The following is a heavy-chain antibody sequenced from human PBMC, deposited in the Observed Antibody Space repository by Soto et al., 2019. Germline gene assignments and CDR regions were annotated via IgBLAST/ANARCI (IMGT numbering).Heavy chain of an antibody. V-gene: IGHV3-74*01. Sequence: EVQLVESGGGLVQPGGSLRLSCAASGFTFSSYWMHWVRQAPGKGLVWVSRINSDGSSTSYADSVKGRFTISRDNAKNTLYLQMNSLRAEDTAVYYCARRGIAEAGYYYYYGMDVWGQGTTVTVSS. D-gene: IGHD6-13*01. CDR3: ARRGIAEAGYYYYYGMDV. CDR2: INSDGSST. J-gene: IGHJ6*02. CDR1: GFTFSSYW.